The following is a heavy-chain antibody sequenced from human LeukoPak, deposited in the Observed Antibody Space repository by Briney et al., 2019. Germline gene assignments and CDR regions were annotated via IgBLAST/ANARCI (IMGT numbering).Heavy chain of an antibody. CDR1: GGTFSSYA. D-gene: IGHD2-2*02. V-gene: IGHV1-69*13. J-gene: IGHJ3*02. CDR2: IIPIFGTA. Sequence: SVKVSCKASGGTFSSYAISWVRQAPGQGLEWMGGIIPIFGTANYAQKFQGRVTITAGESTSTAYMELSSLRSEDTAVYYCASFIPRGAFDIWGQGTMVTVSS. CDR3: ASFIPRGAFDI.